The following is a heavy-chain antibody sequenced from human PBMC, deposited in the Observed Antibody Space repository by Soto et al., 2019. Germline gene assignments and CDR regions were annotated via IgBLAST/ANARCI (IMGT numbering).Heavy chain of an antibody. V-gene: IGHV1-69*13. J-gene: IGHJ4*02. CDR3: ARPQGNYYDSSGYYY. Sequence: ASVKVSCKASGGTFSSYAISWVRQAPGQGLEWMGGIIPIFGTANYAQKFQGRVTITADESTSTAYMELSSLRSEDTAVYYCARPQGNYYDSSGYYYWGQGTLVTVSS. CDR2: IIPIFGTA. D-gene: IGHD3-22*01. CDR1: GGTFSSYA.